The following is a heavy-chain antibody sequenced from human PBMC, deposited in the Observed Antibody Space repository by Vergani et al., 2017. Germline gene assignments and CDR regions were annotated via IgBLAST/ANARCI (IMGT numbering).Heavy chain of an antibody. CDR1: GGSINSHNYY. CDR3: AREXRPGPGFGIRFDS. D-gene: IGHD2-21*01. J-gene: IGHJ5*01. V-gene: IGHV4-61*02. CDR2: IHTSGST. Sequence: QVQLQESGPGLVKPSQTLTLTCTVSGGSINSHNYYWSWIRQPAGKGLEWIGRIHTSGSTNYNPSLKSRVTMSEDTSKNQFSLNLTSVTAADTAVYFCAREXRPGPGFGIRFDSWGQGTLVAVSS.